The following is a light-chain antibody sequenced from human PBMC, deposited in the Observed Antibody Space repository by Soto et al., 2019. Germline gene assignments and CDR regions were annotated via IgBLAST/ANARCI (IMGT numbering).Light chain of an antibody. V-gene: IGKV1-27*01. CDR2: AAS. CDR1: QGISNY. CDR3: EKYNSAPLT. Sequence: DIQITQSPSSLSASVGDRVTITCRASQGISNYLAWYQQKPGKVPKLLIYAASTLQSGVPSRFSGSVSGTDFTLTISSLQPEDVANYYCEKYNSAPLTFGGGTNVAIK. J-gene: IGKJ4*01.